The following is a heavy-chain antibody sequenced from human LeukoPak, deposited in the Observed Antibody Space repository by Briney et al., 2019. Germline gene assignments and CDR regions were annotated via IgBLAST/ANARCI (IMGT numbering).Heavy chain of an antibody. Sequence: SETLSLTCAVYGGSFSGYYWSWIRQPPGKGLEWIGEINHSGSTNYNPSLKSRVTISVDTSRNQFSLKLSSVTAADTAVYYCARGDYVWGSYPNNDAFDIWGQGTMVTVSS. D-gene: IGHD3-16*02. V-gene: IGHV4-34*01. CDR2: INHSGST. CDR1: GGSFSGYY. J-gene: IGHJ3*02. CDR3: ARGDYVWGSYPNNDAFDI.